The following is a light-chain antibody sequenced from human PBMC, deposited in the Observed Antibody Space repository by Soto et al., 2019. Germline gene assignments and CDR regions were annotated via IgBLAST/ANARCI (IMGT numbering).Light chain of an antibody. V-gene: IGLV2-11*01. CDR1: TSDVGGYEY. J-gene: IGLJ2*01. CDR3: CSYADGQTLA. CDR2: HVV. Sequence: QSVLTQPRSVSGSPGQSVTISCTGTTSDVGGYEYVSWYQQYPGKAPKLLIYHVVQRPLGVPDRFSGSKSGTTASLIISGLQAEDEADYFCCSYADGQTLAFGGGTKLTVL.